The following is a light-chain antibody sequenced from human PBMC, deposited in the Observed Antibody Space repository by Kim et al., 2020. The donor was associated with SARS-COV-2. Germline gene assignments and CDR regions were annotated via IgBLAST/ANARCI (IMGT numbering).Light chain of an antibody. CDR2: QDS. V-gene: IGLV3-1*01. CDR1: KLGDKY. J-gene: IGLJ2*01. Sequence: SYELTQPPSVSVSPGQTVSITCSGDKLGDKYACWYQQKPGQSPVVVIYQDSKRPSGIPERFSGSNSGNTATLTISGTQAMDEADYYCQAWDSSTVVFGGGTQLTVL. CDR3: QAWDSSTVV.